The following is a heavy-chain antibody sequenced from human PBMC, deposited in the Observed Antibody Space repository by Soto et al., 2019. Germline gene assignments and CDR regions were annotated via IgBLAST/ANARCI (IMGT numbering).Heavy chain of an antibody. V-gene: IGHV5-10-1*01. D-gene: IGHD3-10*01. CDR1: GYSFTSYW. CDR2: IDPSDSYT. Sequence: GESLKISCKGSGYSFTSYWISWVRQMPGKGLEWMGRIDPSDSYTNYSPPFQGHVTISADKSISTAYLQWSSLKASDTAMYYCAMTYYYGSGSYYRAFDIWGQGTMVTVSS. CDR3: AMTYYYGSGSYYRAFDI. J-gene: IGHJ3*02.